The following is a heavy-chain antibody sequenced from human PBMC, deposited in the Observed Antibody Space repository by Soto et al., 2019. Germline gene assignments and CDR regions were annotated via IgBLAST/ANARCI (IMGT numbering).Heavy chain of an antibody. Sequence: EVQLVESGGGLIQPGGSLRLSCAASGFTVSSNYMSWVRQAPGKGLEWVSVIYSGGSTYYADSVKGRFTISRDNSKNTLYLQMNSLRAEDTAVYYCARSLVVNYYYYYGMDVCGQGTTVTVSS. CDR1: GFTVSSNY. J-gene: IGHJ6*02. CDR2: IYSGGST. V-gene: IGHV3-53*01. CDR3: ARSLVVNYYYYYGMDV. D-gene: IGHD2-15*01.